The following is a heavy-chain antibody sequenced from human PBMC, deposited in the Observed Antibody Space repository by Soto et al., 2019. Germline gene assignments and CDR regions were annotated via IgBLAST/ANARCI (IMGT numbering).Heavy chain of an antibody. CDR1: GGSLTKYY. V-gene: IGHV4-4*07. Sequence: SETLSLTCTVSGGSLTKYYWSWIRQPAGKGLEWIGRVSTSGNVVSKASLRSRLTMSVDTSKNQFSLRLTSVTAADTAVYFCARDNNDFWSLYPLAFDYWGQGALVTVSS. J-gene: IGHJ4*02. CDR2: VSTSGNV. D-gene: IGHD3-3*01. CDR3: ARDNNDFWSLYPLAFDY.